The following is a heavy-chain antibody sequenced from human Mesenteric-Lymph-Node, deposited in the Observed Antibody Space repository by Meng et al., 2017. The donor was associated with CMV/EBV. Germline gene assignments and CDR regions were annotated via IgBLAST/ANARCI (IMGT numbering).Heavy chain of an antibody. V-gene: IGHV3-21*01. CDR2: ISSSSSYI. D-gene: IGHD3-10*01. J-gene: IGHJ3*02. CDR3: ARDRGGLDI. CDR1: GFTFTSYS. Sequence: GESLKISCAASGFTFTSYSMNWVRQAPGKGLEWVSSISSSSSYIYYADSVKGRFTTSRDNAKNSLYLQMNSLRAEDTAVYYCARDRGGLDIWGQGTMVTVSS.